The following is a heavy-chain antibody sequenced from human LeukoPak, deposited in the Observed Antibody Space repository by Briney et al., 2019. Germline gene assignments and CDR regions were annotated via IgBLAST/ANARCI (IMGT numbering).Heavy chain of an antibody. D-gene: IGHD5-18*01. J-gene: IGHJ6*03. CDR3: ARGGYSYGSYQNYYYYMDV. Sequence: PSETLSLTCAVYGGSFSGYYWSWIRQPPGKGLEWIGEINHSGSTNYNPSLKSRVTISVDTSKNQFSLKLSSVTAADTAVYYCARGGYSYGSYQNYYYYMDVWGKGTTVTVSS. V-gene: IGHV4-34*01. CDR2: INHSGST. CDR1: GGSFSGYY.